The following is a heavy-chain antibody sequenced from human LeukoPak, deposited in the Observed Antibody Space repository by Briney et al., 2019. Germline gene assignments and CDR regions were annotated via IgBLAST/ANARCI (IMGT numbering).Heavy chain of an antibody. CDR2: IKQDGSEK. CDR3: ARAFRGGWSPFDY. CDR1: GFTFSSYW. Sequence: PGGSLRLSCAASGFTFSSYWMSWVRQAPGKGLEWVANIKQDGSEKYYVDSVKGRFTISRDNAKNSLYLQMNSLRAEDTAVYYCARAFRGGWSPFDYWGQGTLVTVSS. J-gene: IGHJ4*02. V-gene: IGHV3-7*01. D-gene: IGHD6-19*01.